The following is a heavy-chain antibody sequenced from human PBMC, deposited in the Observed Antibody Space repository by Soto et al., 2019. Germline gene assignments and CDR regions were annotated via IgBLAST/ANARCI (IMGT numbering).Heavy chain of an antibody. Sequence: QVQLVQSGAEVKKPGASVKVSCKASGYTFTSYGISWVRQAPGQGLEWMGWISAYNGNTNYAQKVQGRVTMTTDPSTRTAYMELRSLRSDDTAVYYCARDSRYVVPAAIFYYYGMDVWGQGTTVTVSS. J-gene: IGHJ6*02. CDR3: ARDSRYVVPAAIFYYYGMDV. D-gene: IGHD2-2*02. V-gene: IGHV1-18*04. CDR2: ISAYNGNT. CDR1: GYTFTSYG.